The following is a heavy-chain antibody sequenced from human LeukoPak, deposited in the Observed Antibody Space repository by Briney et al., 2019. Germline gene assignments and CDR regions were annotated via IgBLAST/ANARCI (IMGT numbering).Heavy chain of an antibody. J-gene: IGHJ5*02. CDR3: ANLLAVADNANWFDP. Sequence: SVKVSCKASGGTFSSYAISWVRQAPGQGLEWMGRIIPIFGTANYAQKFQGRVTITTDESTSTAYMELSRLRSDDTAVYYCANLLAVADNANWFDPWGQGTLVTVSS. CDR2: IIPIFGTA. D-gene: IGHD6-19*01. CDR1: GGTFSSYA. V-gene: IGHV1-69*05.